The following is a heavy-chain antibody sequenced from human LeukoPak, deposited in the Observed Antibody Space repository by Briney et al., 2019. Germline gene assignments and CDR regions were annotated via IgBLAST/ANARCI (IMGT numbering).Heavy chain of an antibody. CDR3: ARAAYYYDSSGYLMY. D-gene: IGHD3-22*01. Sequence: ASVKVSCKASGYTFTSYYMHWVRQAPGQELEWMGIINPSGGSTSYAQKFQGRVTMTRDTSTSTVYMELSSLRSEDTAVYYCARAAYYYDSSGYLMYWGQGTLVTASS. J-gene: IGHJ4*02. CDR2: INPSGGST. V-gene: IGHV1-46*01. CDR1: GYTFTSYY.